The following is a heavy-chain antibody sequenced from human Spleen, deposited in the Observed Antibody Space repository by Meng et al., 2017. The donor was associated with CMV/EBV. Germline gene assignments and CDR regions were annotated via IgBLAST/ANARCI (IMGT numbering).Heavy chain of an antibody. V-gene: IGHV3-48*04. CDR1: GFSFRTFS. CDR2: ISSSSSII. Sequence: GESLKISCEGSGFSFRTFSMNWVRQAPGKGLEWVSYISSSSSIIYYADSVKGRFTISRDNAKNSLYLQMSSLRAEDTAVYYCARTRRGKYYYYGMDVWGQGTTVTVSS. J-gene: IGHJ6*02. D-gene: IGHD3-10*01. CDR3: ARTRRGKYYYYGMDV.